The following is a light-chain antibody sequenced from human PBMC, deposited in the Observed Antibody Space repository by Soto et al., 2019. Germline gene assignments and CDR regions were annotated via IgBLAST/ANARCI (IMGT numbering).Light chain of an antibody. V-gene: IGLV2-14*01. CDR1: SSDVGGYNY. Sequence: QSALTQPASVSGSPGQSITISCTGTSSDVGGYNYVSWYQQHPGKAPKLLIYDLSNRPSGVSNRFSGSKSGNTASLTISGLQAEDEADYYCSSYTSNSTYVVFGGGTKLTVL. CDR3: SSYTSNSTYVV. J-gene: IGLJ2*01. CDR2: DLS.